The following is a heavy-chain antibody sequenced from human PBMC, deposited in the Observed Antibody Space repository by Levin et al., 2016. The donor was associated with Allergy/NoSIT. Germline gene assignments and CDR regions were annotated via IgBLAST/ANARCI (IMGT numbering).Heavy chain of an antibody. V-gene: IGHV4-34*01. CDR3: ARVGENYGSGSSSFDY. D-gene: IGHD3-10*01. Sequence: SETLSLTCAVYGGSFSGYYWSWIRQPPGKGLEWIGEINHSGSTNYNPSLKSRVTISVDTSKNQFSLKLSSVTAADTAVYYCARVGENYGSGSSSFDYWGQGTLVTVSS. CDR2: INHSGST. J-gene: IGHJ4*02. CDR1: GGSFSGYY.